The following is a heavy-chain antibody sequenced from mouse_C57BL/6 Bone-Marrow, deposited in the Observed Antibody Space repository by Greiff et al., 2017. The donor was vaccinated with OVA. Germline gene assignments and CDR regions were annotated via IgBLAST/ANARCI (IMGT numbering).Heavy chain of an antibody. CDR1: GFNIKDDY. Sequence: VQLQQSGAELVRPGASVKLSCTASGFNIKDDYMHWVKQRPEQGLEWIGWIDPENGDTEYASKFQGKATITADPSSNTAYLPLSSLTSEDTAVYYCTTWGKGYAMDYWGQGTSVTVSS. CDR3: TTWGKGYAMDY. J-gene: IGHJ4*01. V-gene: IGHV14-4*01. D-gene: IGHD2-1*01. CDR2: IDPENGDT.